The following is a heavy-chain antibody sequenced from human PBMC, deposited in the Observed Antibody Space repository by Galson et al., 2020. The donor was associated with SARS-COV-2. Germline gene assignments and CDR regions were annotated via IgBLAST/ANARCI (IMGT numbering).Heavy chain of an antibody. CDR1: GFTFSSYA. CDR2: LSYYVSNK. CDR3: ARDAGAYLDY. V-gene: IGHV3-30-3*01. Sequence: GGSLRLSCAASGFTFSSYAIHWVRQAPGKGLGWVAVLSYYVSNKYYADSETGRFTNSRDNSKNTLYLQMNSLRAEDTAVYYCARDAGAYLDYWGQGTLVTVSS. J-gene: IGHJ4*02. D-gene: IGHD1-26*01.